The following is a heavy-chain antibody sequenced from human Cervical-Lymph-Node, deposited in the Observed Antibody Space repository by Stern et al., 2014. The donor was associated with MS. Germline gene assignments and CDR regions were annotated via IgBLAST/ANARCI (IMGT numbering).Heavy chain of an antibody. D-gene: IGHD1-26*01. Sequence: EVQLGESGGGLVQPGKSLRLSCVASGFIFDEYAMHWVRQVPGKAPEWVSVIDWNSGRILYADSVKGRFTTSRDNAKNSLYLQMNSLRTDDTALYYCARVRVGANDFWGQGTLVTVSS. J-gene: IGHJ4*02. CDR1: GFIFDEYA. V-gene: IGHV3-9*01. CDR2: IDWNSGRI. CDR3: ARVRVGANDF.